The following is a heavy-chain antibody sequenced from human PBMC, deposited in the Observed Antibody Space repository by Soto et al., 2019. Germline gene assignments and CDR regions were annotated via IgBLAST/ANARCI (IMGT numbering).Heavy chain of an antibody. D-gene: IGHD6-19*01. CDR2: IYPGDSDT. J-gene: IGHJ3*02. Sequence: PGESLKISCKASGYSFTGNWIAWVRQMPGKGLEWMGIIYPGDSDTRYSPSFQGQVTISADKSISTAYLQWSSLKASDTAMYYCARQWLVNAFDIWGQGTMVTV. CDR1: GYSFTGNW. CDR3: ARQWLVNAFDI. V-gene: IGHV5-51*01.